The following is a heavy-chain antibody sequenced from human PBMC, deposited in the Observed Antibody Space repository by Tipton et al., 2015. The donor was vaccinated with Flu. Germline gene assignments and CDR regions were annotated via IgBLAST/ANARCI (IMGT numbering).Heavy chain of an antibody. CDR1: GFTFDDYA. CDR2: ITWNGATT. V-gene: IGHV3-43D*04. CDR3: ARDAEVGAPTVPKY. D-gene: IGHD1-26*01. J-gene: IGHJ4*02. Sequence: SLRLSCAASGFTFDDYAMHWVRQAPGKGLEWVSLITWNGATTYYADSVKGRFTISRDNGRDSLFLQMNSLRTDDTAFYYCARDAEVGAPTVPKYWGLGTLVTVSS.